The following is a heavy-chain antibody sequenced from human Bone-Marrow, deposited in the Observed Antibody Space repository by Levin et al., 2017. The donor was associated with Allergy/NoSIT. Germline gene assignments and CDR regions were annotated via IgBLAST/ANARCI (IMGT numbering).Heavy chain of an antibody. CDR2: IYSDGTT. D-gene: IGHD7-27*01. CDR3: SRDQTGENPDIFDI. V-gene: IGHV3-53*01. CDR1: GFTVSSNY. Sequence: LSLTCAASGFTVSSNYMSWVRQAPGKGLEWVSVIYSDGTTYYADSVKGRFTISRDNSKNTLYLQMNSLRGEDTAVYYCSRDQTGENPDIFDIWGQGAVVTVSS. J-gene: IGHJ3*02.